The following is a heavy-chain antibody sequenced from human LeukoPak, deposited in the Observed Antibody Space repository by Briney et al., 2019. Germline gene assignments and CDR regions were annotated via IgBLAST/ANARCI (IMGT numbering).Heavy chain of an antibody. D-gene: IGHD3-22*01. Sequence: PGRSLRLSCAASGFTFSSYAMHWVRQAPGKGLEWVAVISYDGSNKYYADSVKGRFTISRDNSKNTLYLQMNSLRAEDTAVYYCAREADYYDSSGYWRYYFDYWGQGTLVTVSS. V-gene: IGHV3-30-3*01. CDR2: ISYDGSNK. J-gene: IGHJ4*02. CDR1: GFTFSSYA. CDR3: AREADYYDSSGYWRYYFDY.